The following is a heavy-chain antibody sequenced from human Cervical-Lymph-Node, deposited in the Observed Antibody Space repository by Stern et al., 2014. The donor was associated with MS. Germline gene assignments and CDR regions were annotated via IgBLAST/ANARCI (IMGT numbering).Heavy chain of an antibody. Sequence: VHLVESGGGLVNPGGSLRLSCEASAFVFSDYYMTWIRQAPGKGLELLSHISSDGDTIYYADSVKGRFTISRDNAENSVSLQMNSLRVDDTAVYYCARGVYAGFYYYGMDVWGQGTTVTV. CDR2: ISSDGDTI. V-gene: IGHV3-11*01. CDR3: ARGVYAGFYYYGMDV. J-gene: IGHJ6*02. CDR1: AFVFSDYY. D-gene: IGHD5/OR15-5a*01.